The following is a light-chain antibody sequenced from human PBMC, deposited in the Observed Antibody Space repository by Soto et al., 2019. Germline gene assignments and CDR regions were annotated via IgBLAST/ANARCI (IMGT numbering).Light chain of an antibody. Sequence: DIQMTQSPSFVSASVGDRVTITCRASQIITRYLNWYQHKVGKAPNLLIYEASKLQSGVPSRFSGSGSGTDFTLTISSLQPEDFATYYCQQSYGSPRTLGQGTKVDIK. CDR1: QIITRY. CDR2: EAS. V-gene: IGKV1-39*01. CDR3: QQSYGSPRT. J-gene: IGKJ1*01.